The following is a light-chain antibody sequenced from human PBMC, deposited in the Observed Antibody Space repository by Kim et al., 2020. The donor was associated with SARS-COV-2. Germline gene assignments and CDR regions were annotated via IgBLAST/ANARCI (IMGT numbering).Light chain of an antibody. CDR3: QAWDSSMV. V-gene: IGLV3-1*01. Sequence: SYELTQPPSVSVSPGQTASITCSGDKLGDKYACWYQQKPGQSPLLVIYQDVKRPSGIPERFSGSRSGNTATLTISGTQTMDEADYYCQAWDSSMVFGGGT. J-gene: IGLJ2*01. CDR2: QDV. CDR1: KLGDKY.